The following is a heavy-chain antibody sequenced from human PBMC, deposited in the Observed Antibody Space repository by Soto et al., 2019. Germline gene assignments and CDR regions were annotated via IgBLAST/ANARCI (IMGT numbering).Heavy chain of an antibody. CDR3: ARGGYYDSSGSRNYHYYGLKV. CDR2: VSPYDVKT. V-gene: IGHV1-18*04. Sequence: QAQLMQSGAEVKRPGASVKVSCRSSAYTFSSYGITWVRQAPGQGLEWLGWVSPYDVKTNYAPRFQGRVYMSTDTSANTAYMELRSLRVDDTANYYCARGGYYDSSGSRNYHYYGLKVWGQGTTVTVS. CDR1: AYTFSSYG. J-gene: IGHJ6*02. D-gene: IGHD3-22*01.